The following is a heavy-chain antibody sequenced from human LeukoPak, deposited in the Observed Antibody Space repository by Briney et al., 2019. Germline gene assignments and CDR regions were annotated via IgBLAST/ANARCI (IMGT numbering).Heavy chain of an antibody. Sequence: GASVKVSCKASGYTFTSYYMHWVRQAPGQGLEWVGIINPSGGSTRYAQKFQGRGTLTRDTSTSTVYMELSSLRSEDTAVYYCARGMTTVTTGAALIFGYWGQGTLVTVSS. J-gene: IGHJ4*02. CDR2: INPSGGST. CDR1: GYTFTSYY. V-gene: IGHV1-46*01. D-gene: IGHD4-17*01. CDR3: ARGMTTVTTGAALIFGY.